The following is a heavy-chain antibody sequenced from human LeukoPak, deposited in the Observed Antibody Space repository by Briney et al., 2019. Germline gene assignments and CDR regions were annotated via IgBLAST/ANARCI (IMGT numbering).Heavy chain of an antibody. CDR2: IYSGGST. CDR3: ARGYSSDN. V-gene: IGHV3-66*01. CDR1: GFTVSSNY. Sequence: GGSLRLTCAASGFTVSSNYMSWVRQAPGKGLEWVSVIYSGGSTYYADSVKGRFTISRDNSKNTLNLQMNSLRAEDAAVYYCARGYSSDNWGQGTLVTVSS. J-gene: IGHJ4*02. D-gene: IGHD2-21*01.